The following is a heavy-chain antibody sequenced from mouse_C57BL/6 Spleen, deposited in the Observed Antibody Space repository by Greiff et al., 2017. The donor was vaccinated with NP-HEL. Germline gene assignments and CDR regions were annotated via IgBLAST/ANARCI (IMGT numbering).Heavy chain of an antibody. D-gene: IGHD2-4*01. CDR1: GYSFTGYY. V-gene: IGHV1-42*01. CDR2: INPSTGGT. Sequence: VQLQQSGPELVKPGASVKISCKASGYSFTGYYMNWVKQSPEKSLEWIGEINPSTGGTTYNQKFKAKATLTVDKSSSTAYMQLKSLTSEDSAVYYCASLYDYDAYWGQGTTLTVSS. J-gene: IGHJ2*01. CDR3: ASLYDYDAY.